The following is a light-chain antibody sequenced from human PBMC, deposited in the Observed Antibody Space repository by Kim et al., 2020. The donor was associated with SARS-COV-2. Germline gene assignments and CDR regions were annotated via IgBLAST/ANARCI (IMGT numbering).Light chain of an antibody. CDR1: QSVSSN. CDR3: QHYNNWPPYT. J-gene: IGKJ2*01. Sequence: EIVMTQSPATLSVSPGERATVSCRASQSVSSNLAWYQQKPGQAPRLLIYGASTRATGIPARFSGSGSGTEFTLTISSLQPEDFAVYYCQHYNNWPPYTFGQGTKLEI. V-gene: IGKV3-15*01. CDR2: GAS.